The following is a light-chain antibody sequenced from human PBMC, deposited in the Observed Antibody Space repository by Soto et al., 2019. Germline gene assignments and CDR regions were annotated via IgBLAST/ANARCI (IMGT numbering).Light chain of an antibody. J-gene: IGKJ1*01. V-gene: IGKV1-39*01. CDR1: QSISNY. CDR3: QESFTTPGT. Sequence: DIQMTQSPSSLSASVGDRVTITCRASQSISNYLHWYQQKPGKAPKLLISAASSLQSGVPSRFSGTGSGTDFSLTISRLQPDDVATSYCQESFTTPGTFGQGTKVEIK. CDR2: AAS.